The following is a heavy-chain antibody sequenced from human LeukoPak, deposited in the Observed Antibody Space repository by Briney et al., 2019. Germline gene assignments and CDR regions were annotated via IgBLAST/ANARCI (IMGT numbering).Heavy chain of an antibody. CDR2: IYYSGST. D-gene: IGHD2-21*01. J-gene: IGHJ4*02. CDR3: ARRGEIGLNY. V-gene: IGHV4-39*07. Sequence: PSETLSLTCTVSGGSISSSSYYWGWIRQPPGKGLEWIGSIYYSGSTYYNPSLKSRVTISVDTSKNQFSLKLSSVTAADTAVYYCARRGEIGLNYWGQGTLVTVSS. CDR1: GGSISSSSYY.